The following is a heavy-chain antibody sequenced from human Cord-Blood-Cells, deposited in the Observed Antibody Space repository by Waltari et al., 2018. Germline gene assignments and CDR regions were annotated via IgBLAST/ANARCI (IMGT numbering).Heavy chain of an antibody. CDR3: ARDRIAVAGTDAFDI. Sequence: QVQLVESGGGVVQPGRSLRLSCAASGFTFSSYGMHWVRQATGKGLEWVAVIWNDGSNKYYADSVKGRFTISRDNSKNTLYLQMNSLRAEDTAVYYCARDRIAVAGTDAFDIWGQGTMVTVSS. CDR2: IWNDGSNK. CDR1: GFTFSSYG. V-gene: IGHV3-33*01. D-gene: IGHD6-19*01. J-gene: IGHJ3*02.